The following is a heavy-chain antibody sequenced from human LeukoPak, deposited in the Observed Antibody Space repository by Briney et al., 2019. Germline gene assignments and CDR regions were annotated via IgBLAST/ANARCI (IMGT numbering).Heavy chain of an antibody. Sequence: SETLSLTCAVSGGSFGGYYLSWIRQPPGKGLEWISEINHSGSTNYNPSLKSRVTISVDTSKNQFSLKLSSVTAADTAVYYYARDRIQLWSRRWFDPWGQGTLVTVSS. D-gene: IGHD5-18*01. CDR3: ARDRIQLWSRRWFDP. CDR2: INHSGST. J-gene: IGHJ5*02. V-gene: IGHV4-34*01. CDR1: GGSFGGYY.